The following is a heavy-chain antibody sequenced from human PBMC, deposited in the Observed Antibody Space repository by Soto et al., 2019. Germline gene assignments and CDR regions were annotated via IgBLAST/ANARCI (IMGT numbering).Heavy chain of an antibody. V-gene: IGHV5-10-1*01. Sequence: GESLKISCKGSGYSFTSYWISWVRQMPGKGLEWMGRIDPSDSYTNYSPSFQGHVTISADKSISTAYLQWSSLKASDTAMYYCATHCSSTSCYEGMDVWGQGTTVTVS. J-gene: IGHJ6*02. CDR1: GYSFTSYW. CDR3: ATHCSSTSCYEGMDV. D-gene: IGHD2-2*01. CDR2: IDPSDSYT.